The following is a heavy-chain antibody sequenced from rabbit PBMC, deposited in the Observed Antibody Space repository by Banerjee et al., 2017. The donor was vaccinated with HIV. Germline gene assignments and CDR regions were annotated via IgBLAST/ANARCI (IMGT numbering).Heavy chain of an antibody. CDR2: IYADGSA. CDR1: GFDFSSHW. V-gene: IGHV1S7*01. J-gene: IGHJ4*01. D-gene: IGHD4-1*01. CDR3: ARNNGWNAFNL. Sequence: QLKETGGGLVKPGESLTLTCTASGFDFSSHWMCWVRQAPGKGLEWIGTIYADGSAYYANWVNGRFTISRDNAQNTVDLQMNSLTAADTATYFCARNNGWNAFNLWGQGTLVTVS.